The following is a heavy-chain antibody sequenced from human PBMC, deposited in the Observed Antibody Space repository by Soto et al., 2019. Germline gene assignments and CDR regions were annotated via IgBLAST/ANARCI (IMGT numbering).Heavy chain of an antibody. CDR3: ARGAYGFKSSGWFDY. CDR2: SSAYNGNT. J-gene: IGHJ4*02. Sequence: QVQLVQSGAEVKKPGASVKVSCKASGYTFTSYGISWVRQAPGQGLEWMGWSSAYNGNTNYAQKLQGRVTMTTDTSPSTAYMELRSLSSADTDVYYCARGAYGFKSSGWFDYWGQGTLVTVSS. V-gene: IGHV1-18*01. D-gene: IGHD6-19*01. CDR1: GYTFTSYG.